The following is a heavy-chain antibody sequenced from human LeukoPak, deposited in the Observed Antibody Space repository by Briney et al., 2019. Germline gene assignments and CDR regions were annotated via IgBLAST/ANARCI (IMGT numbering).Heavy chain of an antibody. CDR3: ASQKTRATGSYYYYYMDV. D-gene: IGHD3-10*01. V-gene: IGHV5-51*01. J-gene: IGHJ6*03. CDR2: IYPGDSDI. CDR1: GYTSSDYW. Sequence: GESLKISCKGSGYTSSDYWIGWVRQMPGKGLAWMGIIYPGDSDIRYSPSFQGQVTISADKSITTAYLQWSSLKASDTAMYYCASQKTRATGSYYYYYMDVWGKGTTVTVSS.